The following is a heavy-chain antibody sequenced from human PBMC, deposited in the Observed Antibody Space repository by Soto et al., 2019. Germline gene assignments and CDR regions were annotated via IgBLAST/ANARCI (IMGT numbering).Heavy chain of an antibody. CDR1: GFTFSSYA. CDR3: ANARRDYGELFPSDPRNWFDP. Sequence: EVQLLESGGGLVQPGGSLRLSCAASGFTFSSYAMSWVRQAPGKGLEWVSAISGSGGSTYYADSVKGRFTISRDNSKNTLYLQINRLRAEDTAVYYCANARRDYGELFPSDPRNWFDPWGQGTLVTVSS. CDR2: ISGSGGST. D-gene: IGHD4-17*01. V-gene: IGHV3-23*01. J-gene: IGHJ5*02.